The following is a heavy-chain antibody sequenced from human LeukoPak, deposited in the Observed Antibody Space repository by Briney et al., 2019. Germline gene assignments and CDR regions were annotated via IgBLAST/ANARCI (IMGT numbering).Heavy chain of an antibody. CDR3: ATLNSFAIDY. V-gene: IGHV3-74*01. CDR1: GFTFSRFW. D-gene: IGHD2-21*01. CDR2: IDNDGSTT. Sequence: PGGSLRLSCAASGFTFSRFWMHWVRQPPGRGLVWVARIDNDGSTTTYADSVKGRFTISRDNAKNTLHLQINSLRADDTAEYYSATLNSFAIDYWGQGVLVTVSS. J-gene: IGHJ4*02.